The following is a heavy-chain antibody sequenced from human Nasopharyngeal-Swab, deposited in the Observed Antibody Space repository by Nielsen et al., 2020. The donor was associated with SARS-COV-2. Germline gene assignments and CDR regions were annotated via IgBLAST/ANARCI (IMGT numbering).Heavy chain of an antibody. V-gene: IGHV3-30*18. CDR1: GFTFSSYG. J-gene: IGHJ6*02. CDR3: AKDLGYSYESVGMDV. D-gene: IGHD5-18*01. Sequence: GESLKISCAASGFTFSSYGMHWVRQAPGKGLEWVAVISYDGSNKYYADSVKGRFTISRDNSKNTLYLQMNSLRAEDTAVYYCAKDLGYSYESVGMDVWGQGTTVTVSS. CDR2: ISYDGSNK.